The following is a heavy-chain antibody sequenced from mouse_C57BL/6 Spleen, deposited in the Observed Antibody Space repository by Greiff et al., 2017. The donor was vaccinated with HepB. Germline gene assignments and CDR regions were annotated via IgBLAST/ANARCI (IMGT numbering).Heavy chain of an antibody. J-gene: IGHJ2*01. Sequence: QVQLQQPGAELVKPGASVKLSCKASGYTFTSYWMQWVKQRPGQGLEWIGEIDPSDSYTNYNQKVKGKATLTVDTSSSTAYMQLSSLTSEDSAVYYCASTRYWGQGTTLTVSS. CDR2: IDPSDSYT. CDR1: GYTFTSYW. V-gene: IGHV1-50*01. CDR3: ASTRY.